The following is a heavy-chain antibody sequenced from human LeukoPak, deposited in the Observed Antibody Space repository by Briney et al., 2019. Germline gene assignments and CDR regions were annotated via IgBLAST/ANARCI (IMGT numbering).Heavy chain of an antibody. V-gene: IGHV4-39*07. Sequence: SETLSLTCSVSGGSISSSSSYWGWIRQPPGKGLEWIGSIYYSGSSFDNPSLKSRVTISVDTSKNQFSLKLSSVTAADTAVYYCARGGGLVQLNWFDPWGQGTLVTVSS. CDR2: IYYSGSS. J-gene: IGHJ5*02. CDR1: GGSISSSSSY. D-gene: IGHD3/OR15-3a*01. CDR3: ARGGGLVQLNWFDP.